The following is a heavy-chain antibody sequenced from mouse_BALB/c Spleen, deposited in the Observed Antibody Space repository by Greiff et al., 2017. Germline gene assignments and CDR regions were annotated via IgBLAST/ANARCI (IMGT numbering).Heavy chain of an antibody. CDR3: ARGGLRGYYAMDY. J-gene: IGHJ4*01. Sequence: EVQLQESGPSLVKPSQTLSLTCSVTGDSITSGYWNWIRKFPGNKLEYMGYISYSGSTYYNPSLKSRISITRDTSKNQYYLQLNSVTTEDTATYYCARGGLRGYYAMDYWGQGTSVTVSS. CDR2: ISYSGST. CDR1: GDSITSGY. D-gene: IGHD2-4*01. V-gene: IGHV3-8*02.